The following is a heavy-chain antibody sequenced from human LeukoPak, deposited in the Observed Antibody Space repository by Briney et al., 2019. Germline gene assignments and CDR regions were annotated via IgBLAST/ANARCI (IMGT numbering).Heavy chain of an antibody. CDR2: IYPGDSDT. J-gene: IGHJ3*02. Sequence: GESLTISCEGSGYSFTTYWISLVRQMPGKGLEWIGIIYPGDSDTRYSPSFQGRVAISADKSITTAYLQWSSLKASDTAMYYCARPWCSGGSCYVGAFDIWGQGTMVTVSS. CDR3: ARPWCSGGSCYVGAFDI. CDR1: GYSFTTYW. D-gene: IGHD2-15*01. V-gene: IGHV5-51*01.